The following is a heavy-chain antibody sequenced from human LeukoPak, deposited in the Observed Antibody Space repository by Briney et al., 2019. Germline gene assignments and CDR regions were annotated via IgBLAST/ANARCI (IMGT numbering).Heavy chain of an antibody. D-gene: IGHD3-22*01. CDR2: INPSGSST. Sequence: ASVKVSCKASGYTFTIYYMHWVRQAPGPGLEWMGIINPSGSSTSYAQKFQGRVTMTRYTSTSTVYMELRSLRSEDTAVYYCARDSNIANYNDSSGYCDYWGQGTLVTVSS. CDR3: ARDSNIANYNDSSGYCDY. J-gene: IGHJ4*02. CDR1: GYTFTIYY. V-gene: IGHV1-46*01.